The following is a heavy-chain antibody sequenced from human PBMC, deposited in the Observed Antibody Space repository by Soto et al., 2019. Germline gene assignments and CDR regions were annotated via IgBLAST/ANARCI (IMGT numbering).Heavy chain of an antibody. V-gene: IGHV3-9*01. CDR3: AKGYCSSTSCYIDY. Sequence: EVQLVESGGGLVQPGRSLRLSCAASGFTFDDYAMHWVRQAPGKGLEWVSGISWNSGSIGYADSVKGRFTISRDNAKNSLYLQMNSLRAEDTALYYCAKGYCSSTSCYIDYWGQGTLVTVSS. D-gene: IGHD2-2*02. J-gene: IGHJ4*02. CDR2: ISWNSGSI. CDR1: GFTFDDYA.